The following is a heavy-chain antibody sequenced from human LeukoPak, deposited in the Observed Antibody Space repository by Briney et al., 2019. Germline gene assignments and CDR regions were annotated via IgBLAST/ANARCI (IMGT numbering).Heavy chain of an antibody. CDR2: IYYSGST. Sequence: PSQTLSLTCTVSGGSISSGDYYWSWIRQPPGKGLEWIGYIYYSGSTYYNPSLKSRVTISVDTSKNQFSLKLSSVTAADTAVYYCARIGQLAAGIYFDYWGQGTLVTVSS. J-gene: IGHJ4*02. V-gene: IGHV4-30-4*01. CDR1: GGSISSGDYY. D-gene: IGHD6-13*01. CDR3: ARIGQLAAGIYFDY.